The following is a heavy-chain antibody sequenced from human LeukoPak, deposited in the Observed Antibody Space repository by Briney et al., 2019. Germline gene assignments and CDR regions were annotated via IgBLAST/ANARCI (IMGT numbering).Heavy chain of an antibody. J-gene: IGHJ3*02. CDR3: AKPVLLWFGESSTDDAFDI. V-gene: IGHV3-23*01. D-gene: IGHD3-10*01. Sequence: GGSLRLSCAASGFTFSSYAMSWVRQAPGKGLEGVSAIRGSGGSTYYGDSVKGRFTISRDNSKNTLYLQMNSLRAEDTAVYYCAKPVLLWFGESSTDDAFDIWGQGTMVTVSS. CDR2: IRGSGGST. CDR1: GFTFSSYA.